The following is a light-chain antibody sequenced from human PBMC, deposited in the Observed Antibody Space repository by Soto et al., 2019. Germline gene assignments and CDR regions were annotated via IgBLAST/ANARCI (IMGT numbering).Light chain of an antibody. J-gene: IGLJ2*01. CDR2: STT. V-gene: IGLV7-43*01. CDR1: TGAVTSTYY. CDR3: LLYYADAQV. Sequence: QTVVTQEPSLTVSPGATVTLTCASSTGAVTSTYYPSWLQQKPGQPPRTLIYSTTNTHSWTPARFSGSLLGGKAALTLSGVQPEDEADYYCLLYYADAQVFGGGTKLTVL.